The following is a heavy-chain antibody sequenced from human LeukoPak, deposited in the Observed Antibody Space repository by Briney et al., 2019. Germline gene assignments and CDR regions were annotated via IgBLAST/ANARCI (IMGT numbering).Heavy chain of an antibody. J-gene: IGHJ5*02. V-gene: IGHV4-34*01. CDR3: ARGRLGGDFWSGYPRGWFDP. D-gene: IGHD3-3*01. CDR1: GWSFSGYY. Sequence: SETLSLTCAVYGWSFSGYYLSWIRQPPGKGLEWIGEINHSGSTNYNPSLKSRVTISVDTSKNQFSLKLSSVTAADTAVYYCARGRLGGDFWSGYPRGWFDPWGQGTLVTVSS. CDR2: INHSGST.